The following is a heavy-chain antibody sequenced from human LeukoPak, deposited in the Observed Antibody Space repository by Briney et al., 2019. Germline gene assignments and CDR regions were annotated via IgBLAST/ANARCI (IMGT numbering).Heavy chain of an antibody. J-gene: IGHJ4*02. CDR1: GFTVSSNY. D-gene: IGHD5-18*01. Sequence: GGSLRLSCAASGFTVSSNYMSWVRQAPGKGLEWVSVIYSGGSTYYADSVKGRFTISRDNSKNTLYLQMNSLRAEDTAVYYCARGTPQDTAMGRKGYFDYWGQGTLVTVSS. CDR3: ARGTPQDTAMGRKGYFDY. CDR2: IYSGGST. V-gene: IGHV3-66*01.